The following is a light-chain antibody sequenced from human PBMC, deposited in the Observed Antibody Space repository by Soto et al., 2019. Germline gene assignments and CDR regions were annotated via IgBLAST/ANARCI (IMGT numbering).Light chain of an antibody. V-gene: IGLV1-47*01. CDR2: RNN. CDR1: SSNIGSNY. J-gene: IGLJ2*01. Sequence: QAVVTQPPSASGTPGQRVTISCSGSSSNIGSNYVYWYQQLPGTAPKLLIYRNNQRPSGVPDRFSGSKSGTSASLAISGLRSEDEADYYCAAWDDSSMVFGGGTKLTVL. CDR3: AAWDDSSMV.